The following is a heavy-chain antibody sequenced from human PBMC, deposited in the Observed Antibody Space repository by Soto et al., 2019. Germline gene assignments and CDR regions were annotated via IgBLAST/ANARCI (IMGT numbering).Heavy chain of an antibody. CDR3: AGGSSKSWFDP. CDR2: IYYSGNT. J-gene: IGHJ5*02. D-gene: IGHD6-6*01. V-gene: IGHV4-31*03. Sequence: QLQLQESGPGLVKPSQTLSLTCTVSGGSISSGGYYWSWIRQHPGKGLEWIGYIYYSGNTYYNPSLKSRVTISLDTSKNQFSLNLSSVTAADTAVYYCAGGSSKSWFDPWGQGTLVTVSS. CDR1: GGSISSGGYY.